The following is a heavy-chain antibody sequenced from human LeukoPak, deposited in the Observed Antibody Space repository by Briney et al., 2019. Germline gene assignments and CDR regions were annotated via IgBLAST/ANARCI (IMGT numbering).Heavy chain of an antibody. V-gene: IGHV4-39*01. CDR1: GGSISSSSYY. J-gene: IGHJ4*02. D-gene: IGHD3-22*01. CDR2: IYYSGST. CDR3: ARLAPGITMMVVVRAEYYFDY. Sequence: PSETLSLTCTVSGGSISSSSYYWGWIRQPPGKGLEWIGSIYYSGSTYYNPSLKSRVTISVDTSKNQFSLKLSSVAAADTAVYYCARLAPGITMMVVVRAEYYFDYWGQGTLVTVSS.